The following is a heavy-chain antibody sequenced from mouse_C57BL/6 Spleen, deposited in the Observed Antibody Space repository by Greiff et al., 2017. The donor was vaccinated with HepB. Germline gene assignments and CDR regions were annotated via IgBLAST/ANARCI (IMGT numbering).Heavy chain of an antibody. D-gene: IGHD1-1*01. CDR2: IRLKSDNYAT. V-gene: IGHV6-3*01. Sequence: EVNLVESGGGLVQPGGSMKLSCVASGFTFSNYWMNWVRQSPEKGLEWVAQIRLKSDNYATHYAESVKGRFTISRDDSKSSVYLQMNNLRAEDTGIYYCTGPLLLRPSWYFEVWGTGTTVTVSS. CDR3: TGPLLLRPSWYFEV. J-gene: IGHJ1*03. CDR1: GFTFSNYW.